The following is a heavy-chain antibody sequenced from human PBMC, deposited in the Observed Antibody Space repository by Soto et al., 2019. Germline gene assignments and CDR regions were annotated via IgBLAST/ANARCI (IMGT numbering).Heavy chain of an antibody. V-gene: IGHV1-2*04. CDR1: GYTFTCYY. J-gene: IGHJ5*02. D-gene: IGHD2-2*01. Sequence: ASVKVSCKASGYTFTCYYMHWVRQAPGQGLEWMGWINPNSGGTNYAQKFQGWVTMTRDTSISTAYMELSRLRSDDTAVYYCARGDIVVVPAASALSSDNWFDPWGQGTLVTVSS. CDR2: INPNSGGT. CDR3: ARGDIVVVPAASALSSDNWFDP.